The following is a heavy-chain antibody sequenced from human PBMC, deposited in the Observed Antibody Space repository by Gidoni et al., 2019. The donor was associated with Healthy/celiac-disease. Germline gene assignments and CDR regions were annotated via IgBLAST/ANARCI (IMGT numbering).Heavy chain of an antibody. V-gene: IGHV1-69*04. J-gene: IGHJ5*02. CDR2: IIPILGIA. CDR1: GGTFSSYA. D-gene: IGHD4-4*01. Sequence: QVQLVQSGAEVKKPGSSVKVSCKASGGTFSSYAISWVRQAPGQGLEWMGRIIPILGIANYAQKFQGRVTITADKSTSTAYMELSSLRSEDTAVYYCARDNGEMGYSKGFDWFDPWGQGTLVTVSS. CDR3: ARDNGEMGYSKGFDWFDP.